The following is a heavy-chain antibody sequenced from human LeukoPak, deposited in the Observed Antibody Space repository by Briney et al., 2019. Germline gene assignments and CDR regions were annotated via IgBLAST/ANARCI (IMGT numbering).Heavy chain of an antibody. Sequence: GGSLRLSCAASGFTFSSYAMSWVRQVPGKGLEWVSAISGSGGSTYYADSVKGRFTISRDNSKNTLYLQMNSLRAEDTAVYYCAKDRDCSGGSCYSDYWGQGTLVTVSS. V-gene: IGHV3-23*01. D-gene: IGHD2-15*01. CDR1: GFTFSSYA. CDR2: ISGSGGST. J-gene: IGHJ4*02. CDR3: AKDRDCSGGSCYSDY.